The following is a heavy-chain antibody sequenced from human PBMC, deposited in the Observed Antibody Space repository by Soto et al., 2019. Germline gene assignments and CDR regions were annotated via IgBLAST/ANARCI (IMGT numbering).Heavy chain of an antibody. Sequence: PSETLSLTCTVSGGSISSSSYYWGWIRQPPGKGLEWIGSIYYSGSTYYNPSLKSRVTISVDTSKNQFSLKLSSVTAADTAVYYCARPHVVTAILGNGMDVWGQGTTVT. V-gene: IGHV4-39*01. D-gene: IGHD2-21*02. CDR1: GGSISSSSYY. CDR3: ARPHVVTAILGNGMDV. CDR2: IYYSGST. J-gene: IGHJ6*02.